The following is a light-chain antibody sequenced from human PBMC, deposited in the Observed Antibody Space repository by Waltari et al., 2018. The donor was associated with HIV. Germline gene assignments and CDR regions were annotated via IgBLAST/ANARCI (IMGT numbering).Light chain of an antibody. J-gene: IGLJ3*02. CDR2: EVT. CDR3: SSYTTSSTWG. Sequence: QSTLTQPPSVSGSLGQSVTIACSGTSSDIGSYNRVSWYQQPPGTAPKLIIYEVTNRPSGVAYRFSGSKSGNTASLTISGLQAEDEADYYCSSYTTSSTWGFGGGTQLTVL. V-gene: IGLV2-18*02. CDR1: SSDIGSYNR.